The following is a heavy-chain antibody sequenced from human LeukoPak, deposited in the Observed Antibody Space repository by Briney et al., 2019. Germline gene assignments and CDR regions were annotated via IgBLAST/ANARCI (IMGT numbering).Heavy chain of an antibody. CDR2: INHSGST. CDR3: ARGSRGYYDFWSGYYTYYFDY. CDR1: GGSFSGYY. J-gene: IGHJ4*02. V-gene: IGHV4-34*01. D-gene: IGHD3-3*01. Sequence: SETLSLTCAVYGGSFSGYYWSWIRQPPGKGLEWIGEINHSGSTNYNPSLKSRVTVSVDTSKNQFSLKLSSVTAADTAVYYCARGSRGYYDFWSGYYTYYFDYRGQGTLVTVSS.